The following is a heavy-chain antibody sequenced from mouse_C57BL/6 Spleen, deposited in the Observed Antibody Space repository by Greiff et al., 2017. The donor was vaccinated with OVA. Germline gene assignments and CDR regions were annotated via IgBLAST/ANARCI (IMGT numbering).Heavy chain of an antibody. V-gene: IGHV1-54*01. CDR1: GYAFTNYL. CDR3: ARREGPTVGGYFDV. Sequence: VQLQQSGAELVRPGTSVKVSCKASGYAFTNYLIEWVKQRPGQGLEWIGVINPGSGGTNYNEKFKGKATLTADKSSSTAYMQLSSLTSEDSAVYFCARREGPTVGGYFDVWGTGTTVTVSS. D-gene: IGHD1-1*01. CDR2: INPGSGGT. J-gene: IGHJ1*03.